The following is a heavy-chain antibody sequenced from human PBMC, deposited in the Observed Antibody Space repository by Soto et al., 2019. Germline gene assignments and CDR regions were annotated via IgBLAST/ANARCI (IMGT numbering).Heavy chain of an antibody. V-gene: IGHV1-18*01. Sequence: QVQLVQSGAEVKKPGASVKVSCKASGYTFSTYGISWVRQAPGQGLEWMGWINGYNGNTNYAPKLQGRITMTTDTSTTTAYMALRSLRSDDTAVYYCARMGDVSYYYYGMDVWGQGTTVTVSS. D-gene: IGHD3-16*01. CDR3: ARMGDVSYYYYGMDV. CDR2: INGYNGNT. CDR1: GYTFSTYG. J-gene: IGHJ6*02.